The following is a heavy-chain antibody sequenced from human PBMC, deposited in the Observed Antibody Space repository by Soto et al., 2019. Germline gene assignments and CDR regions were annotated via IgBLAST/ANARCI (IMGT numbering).Heavy chain of an antibody. CDR3: ARGPDYYDSVAVAYYYYGMDV. V-gene: IGHV1-46*01. D-gene: IGHD3-22*01. CDR2: INPSGGST. CDR1: GYTFTSYY. J-gene: IGHJ6*02. Sequence: ASVKVSCKASGYTFTSYYMHWVRQAPGQGLEWMGIINPSGGSTSYAQKFQGRVTMTRDTSTSTVYMELSSLRSEDTAVYYCARGPDYYDSVAVAYYYYGMDVWGQGTTVTVSS.